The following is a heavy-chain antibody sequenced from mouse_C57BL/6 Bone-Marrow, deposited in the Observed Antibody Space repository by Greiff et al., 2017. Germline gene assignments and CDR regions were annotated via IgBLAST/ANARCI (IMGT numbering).Heavy chain of an antibody. D-gene: IGHD1-1*02. Sequence: EVKLVESGGGLVKPGGSLKLSCAASGFTFSSYTMSWVRQTPEKRLEWVATISGGGGNTYYPDSVKGRFTISRDNAKNTLYLQMSSLRSEDTALYYCARHGSPWWYFDVWGTGTTVTVSS. CDR1: GFTFSSYT. J-gene: IGHJ1*03. CDR2: ISGGGGNT. V-gene: IGHV5-9*01. CDR3: ARHGSPWWYFDV.